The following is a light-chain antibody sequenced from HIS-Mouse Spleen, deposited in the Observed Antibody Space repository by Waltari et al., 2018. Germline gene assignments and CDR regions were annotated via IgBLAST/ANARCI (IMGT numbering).Light chain of an antibody. V-gene: IGKV3-15*01. J-gene: IGKJ2*01. CDR1: QRVSSN. CDR3: XQXNNWPMXX. CDR2: GAS. Sequence: EIVMTQSPATLSVSPGERATLSCRASQRVSSNLAWYQXKPGQAPRLLIYGASTRATGTPAWLXGSGSGTEFTLTISSLQSEDFAVYXXXQXNNWPMXXFGQGTKLEIK.